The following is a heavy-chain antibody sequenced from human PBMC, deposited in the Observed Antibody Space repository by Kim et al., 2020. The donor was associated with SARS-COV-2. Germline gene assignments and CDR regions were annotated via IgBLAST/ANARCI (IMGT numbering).Heavy chain of an antibody. J-gene: IGHJ4*02. V-gene: IGHV3-23*01. Sequence: GGSLRLSCAASGFTFSSDAMTWVRQAPGKGLEWVSAISSSGGDTYYADSVKGRFTISRDNSKNTLYLQLSSLRAEDTAVYYCAKHRSALYFDYWGQGTLV. CDR3: AKHRSALYFDY. D-gene: IGHD6-19*01. CDR2: ISSSGGDT. CDR1: GFTFSSDA.